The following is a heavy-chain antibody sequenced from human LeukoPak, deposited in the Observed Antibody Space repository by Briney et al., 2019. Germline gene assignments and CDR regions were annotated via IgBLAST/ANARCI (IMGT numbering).Heavy chain of an antibody. J-gene: IGHJ4*02. CDR1: GFTFSGSA. V-gene: IGHV3-73*01. CDR2: IRSKANSYAT. D-gene: IGHD2-2*01. Sequence: PGGSLKLSCAASGFTFSGSAMHWVRQASGKGLEWVGRIRSKANSYATAYAASVKGRFTISRDDSKNTAYLQMNSLKTEDTAVYYCTRHSTSFKIDYWGQGTLVTVSS. CDR3: TRHSTSFKIDY.